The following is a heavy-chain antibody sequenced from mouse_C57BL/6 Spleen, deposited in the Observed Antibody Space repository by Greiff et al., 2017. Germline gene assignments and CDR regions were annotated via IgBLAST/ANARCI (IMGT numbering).Heavy chain of an antibody. V-gene: IGHV1-64*01. CDR2: IHPHSGST. CDR1: GYTFTSSW. J-gene: IGHJ1*03. CDR3: ARGGPDWYFDV. Sequence: QVQLQQPGAVLVKPGASVKLSCKASGYTFTSSWMHWVKLRPGLGLEWIGMIHPHSGSTNYNEKFKSKATLTVDKSSSTAYMQLSSLTSEDSAVYYCARGGPDWYFDVWRTGTTVTVSS.